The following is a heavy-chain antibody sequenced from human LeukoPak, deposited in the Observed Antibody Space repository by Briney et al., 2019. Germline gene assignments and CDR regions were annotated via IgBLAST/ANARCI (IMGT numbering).Heavy chain of an antibody. Sequence: GGSMRLSCAASGFTFSSYAMNWVRQAPGKGLEWVSAINGRGDNTYYADSVKGRFTISRDNSKSTLFLQMNSLRAEDTAIYYCAKDRVSPGFNLFDPWGQGTLVTVSS. D-gene: IGHD2/OR15-2a*01. J-gene: IGHJ5*02. CDR1: GFTFSSYA. CDR3: AKDRVSPGFNLFDP. CDR2: INGRGDNT. V-gene: IGHV3-23*01.